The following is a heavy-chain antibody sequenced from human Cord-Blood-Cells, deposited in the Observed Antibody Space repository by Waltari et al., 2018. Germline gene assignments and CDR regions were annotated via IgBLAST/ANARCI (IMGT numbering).Heavy chain of an antibody. CDR1: GGSLRGYY. Sequence: QVQLQQWGAGLLKPSETLSLTCAVYGGSLRGYYWSWIRQPPGKGLEWIGEINHSGSTNYNPSLKSRVTISVDTSKNQFSLKLSSVTAADTAVYYCARVFAMSYDSSGYYFDYWGQGTLVTVSS. CDR2: INHSGST. J-gene: IGHJ4*02. CDR3: ARVFAMSYDSSGYYFDY. D-gene: IGHD3-22*01. V-gene: IGHV4-34*01.